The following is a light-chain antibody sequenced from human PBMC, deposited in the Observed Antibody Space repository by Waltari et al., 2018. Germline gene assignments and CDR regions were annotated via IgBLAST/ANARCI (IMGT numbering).Light chain of an antibody. J-gene: IGLJ2*01. Sequence: QSALTQPASVSGSPGQSITISCTGTSSDVGGSNYASWYQQHPGNAPKLMIYEVSNRPSGVSNRFSGSKSGNTASLTISGLQAEDEADYYCSSYTSSSTLVFGGGTILTVL. CDR3: SSYTSSSTLV. CDR2: EVS. CDR1: SSDVGGSNY. V-gene: IGLV2-14*01.